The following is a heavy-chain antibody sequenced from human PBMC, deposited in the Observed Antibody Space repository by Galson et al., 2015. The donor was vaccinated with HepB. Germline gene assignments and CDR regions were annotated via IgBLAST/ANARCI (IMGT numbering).Heavy chain of an antibody. CDR1: GFTFSSYA. CDR2: ISYDGSNK. CDR3: ARGGEQQLVPNLGY. D-gene: IGHD6-13*01. Sequence: SLRLSCAASGFTFSSYAMHWVRQAPGKGLEWVAVISYDGSNKYYADSVKGRFTISRDNSKNTLYLQMNSLRAEDTAVYYCARGGEQQLVPNLGYWGQGTLVTVSS. J-gene: IGHJ4*02. V-gene: IGHV3-30-3*01.